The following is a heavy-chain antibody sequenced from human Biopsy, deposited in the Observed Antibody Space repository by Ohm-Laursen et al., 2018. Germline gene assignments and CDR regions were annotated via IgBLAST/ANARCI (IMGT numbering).Heavy chain of an antibody. V-gene: IGHV4-31*03. J-gene: IGHJ2*01. CDR3: VREPKTGTAEAWYFDL. Sequence: SRTLSLTCSVSGASVKTSGYFWAWIRQRPGKGLEWIGYISYNERTHYNPSLTSRLAISFDTSNNRISLQLRSVSVADRAVYYCVREPKTGTAEAWYFDLWGRGSPVTVPS. CDR1: GASVKTSGYF. CDR2: ISYNERT. D-gene: IGHD3-9*01.